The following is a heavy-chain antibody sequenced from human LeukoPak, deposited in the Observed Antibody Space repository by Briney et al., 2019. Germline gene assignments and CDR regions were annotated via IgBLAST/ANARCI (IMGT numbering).Heavy chain of an antibody. CDR3: AGATVTADFDY. Sequence: SETLSLTCTVSGGSISSYYWSWIRQPPGKGLEWIGYIYYSGSTNYNPSLKSRVTISVDTSKNQFSLKLSSVTAADTAVYYCAGATVTADFDYWGQGTLATVSS. CDR2: IYYSGST. D-gene: IGHD4-17*01. J-gene: IGHJ4*02. V-gene: IGHV4-59*08. CDR1: GGSISSYY.